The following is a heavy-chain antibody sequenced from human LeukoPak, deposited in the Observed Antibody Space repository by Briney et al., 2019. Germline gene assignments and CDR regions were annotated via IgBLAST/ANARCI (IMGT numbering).Heavy chain of an antibody. CDR3: ARDRKYYYHMDV. D-gene: IGHD1-14*01. J-gene: IGHJ6*03. CDR1: GGSISSGTYY. Sequence: SETLSLTCTVSGGSISSGTYYWGWIRQPPGKGLEWIGSIYHSGSTYYNPSLKSRVTISVDTSKNQFSLRLSSLTAADTALYYCARDRKYYYHMDVWGKGTAVTVSS. CDR2: IYHSGST. V-gene: IGHV4-39*07.